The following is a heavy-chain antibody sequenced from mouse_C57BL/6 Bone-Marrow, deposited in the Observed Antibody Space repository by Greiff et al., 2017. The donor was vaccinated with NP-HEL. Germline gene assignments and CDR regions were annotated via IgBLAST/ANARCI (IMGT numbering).Heavy chain of an antibody. Sequence: VQLQQSGAELVKPGASVKLSCTASGFNIKDYYMHWVKQRTEQGLEWIGRLDPEDGETKYAPKFQGKATITADTSSNTAYLQLSSLTSEDTAVYYCARGITTVVADWYFDVWGTGTTVTVSS. CDR1: GFNIKDYY. CDR3: ARGITTVVADWYFDV. CDR2: LDPEDGET. V-gene: IGHV14-2*01. D-gene: IGHD1-1*01. J-gene: IGHJ1*03.